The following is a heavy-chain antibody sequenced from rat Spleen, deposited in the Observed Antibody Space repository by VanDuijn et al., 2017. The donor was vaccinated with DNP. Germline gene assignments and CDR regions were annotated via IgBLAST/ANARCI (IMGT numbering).Heavy chain of an antibody. CDR2: ITGSGGTT. V-gene: IGHV5-31*01. D-gene: IGHD1-10*01. CDR3: ARVNNNLYYGMDA. CDR1: GFTFNNYW. Sequence: EVQLVESGGDLVQPGRSLKLSCVASGFTFNNYWMTWIRQVPGKGLEWVASITGSGGTTYYPDSVKGRFTISRDNAKNTLYLQMNGLRSEDTATFYCARVNNNLYYGMDAWGQGTSVTVSS. J-gene: IGHJ4*01.